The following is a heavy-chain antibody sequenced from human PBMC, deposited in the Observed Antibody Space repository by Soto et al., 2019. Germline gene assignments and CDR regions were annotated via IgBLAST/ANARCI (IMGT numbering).Heavy chain of an antibody. CDR1: GLTFSSYW. D-gene: IGHD6-19*01. CDR3: ARAPYSSGWWGLDY. V-gene: IGHV3-74*01. J-gene: IGHJ4*02. CDR2: ISTDGSVT. Sequence: EVQLVESGGGLVQPGGSLRLSCAASGLTFSSYWMHWVRQAPGKGLVWVSRISTDGSVTTYAESVKGRFTISRDNAKNTLYLQMNSLRTEDTAVYYCARAPYSSGWWGLDYWGQGTLVTVSS.